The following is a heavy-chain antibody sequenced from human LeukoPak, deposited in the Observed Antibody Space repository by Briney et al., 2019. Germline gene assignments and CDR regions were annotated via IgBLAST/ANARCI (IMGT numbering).Heavy chain of an antibody. Sequence: GGSLRLSCAASGFTFSTYSMNWVRQAPGQGLEWVSYISTGGSTIYYAGSVKGRLTISRDNAKNSLYLQMNSLRAEDTAVYYCARSRYVYAMDIWGQGTSVTVSS. CDR3: ARSRYVYAMDI. V-gene: IGHV3-48*01. CDR2: ISTGGSTI. CDR1: GFTFSTYS. D-gene: IGHD1-14*01. J-gene: IGHJ6*02.